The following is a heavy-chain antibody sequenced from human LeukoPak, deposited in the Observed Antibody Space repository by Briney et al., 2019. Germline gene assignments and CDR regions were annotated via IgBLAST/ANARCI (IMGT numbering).Heavy chain of an antibody. V-gene: IGHV3-23*05. D-gene: IGHD3-22*01. Sequence: PSESLTLTCTASGCSFSSYDLSWIRQPPGKGLEWVSAIYGSGSSTYYADPVKGRFTISRDNSKNTLYLQMNSLRAEDTAVYYCAKQYLGEALYYDSSGYHPWGQGTLVTVSS. J-gene: IGHJ5*02. CDR2: IYGSGSST. CDR3: AKQYLGEALYYDSSGYHP. CDR1: GCSFSSYD.